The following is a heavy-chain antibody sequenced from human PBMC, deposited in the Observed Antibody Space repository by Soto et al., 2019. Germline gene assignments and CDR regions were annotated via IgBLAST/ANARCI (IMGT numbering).Heavy chain of an antibody. J-gene: IGHJ6*02. Sequence: QVQLVQSGAEVKKPGASVKVSCKASGYTFTSYGISWVRQAPGQGLEWMGWISAYNGNTNYAQKLQGRVTMTTDTSTSTAYMELRSLRSDDTAVYYCARLGYCSGGSCYHYYYYGMDVWGQGTTVTVSS. CDR3: ARLGYCSGGSCYHYYYYGMDV. V-gene: IGHV1-18*01. CDR1: GYTFTSYG. D-gene: IGHD2-15*01. CDR2: ISAYNGNT.